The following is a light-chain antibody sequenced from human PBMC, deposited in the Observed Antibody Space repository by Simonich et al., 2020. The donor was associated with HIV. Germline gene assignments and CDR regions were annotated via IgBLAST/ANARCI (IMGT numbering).Light chain of an antibody. J-gene: IGKJ2*01. V-gene: IGKV3-15*01. Sequence: EIVLTQSPGTLSLSPGERATLSCRASQSVSSNLAWYQQKPGQAPRLLIYDASTRATGIPARFSGSGSGTEFTLTISSMQSEDFAVYYCQQYNNWPYTFGQGTKLEIK. CDR2: DAS. CDR1: QSVSSN. CDR3: QQYNNWPYT.